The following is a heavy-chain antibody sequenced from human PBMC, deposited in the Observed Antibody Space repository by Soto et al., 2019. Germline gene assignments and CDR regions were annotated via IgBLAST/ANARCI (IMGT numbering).Heavy chain of an antibody. V-gene: IGHV3-53*01. Sequence: EVQLVESGGGLIQPGGSLRLSCAASGFTIKNYQMNWVRQAPGKGLEWVSVIYSGGVTYYRDSVRGRFTTIRDTSKNTVYLQMNSLRADDTAMYYCARDPSTTGYYGLDVWGQGTTVTVSS. CDR1: GFTIKNYQ. J-gene: IGHJ6*02. CDR2: IYSGGVT. CDR3: ARDPSTTGYYGLDV.